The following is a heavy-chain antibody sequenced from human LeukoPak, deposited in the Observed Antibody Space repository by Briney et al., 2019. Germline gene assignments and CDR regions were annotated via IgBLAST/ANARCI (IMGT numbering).Heavy chain of an antibody. Sequence: PSETLSLTCTVSGGSINTYYWNWIRQPPGKGLEWIGNIYYSGTTSYNPSLKSRVTISVDTSKNQFSLKLSSVTAADTAVYYCARDASRDFWSGSAFDPWGQGTLVTVSS. V-gene: IGHV4-59*01. CDR1: GGSINTYY. D-gene: IGHD3-3*01. J-gene: IGHJ5*02. CDR2: IYYSGTT. CDR3: ARDASRDFWSGSAFDP.